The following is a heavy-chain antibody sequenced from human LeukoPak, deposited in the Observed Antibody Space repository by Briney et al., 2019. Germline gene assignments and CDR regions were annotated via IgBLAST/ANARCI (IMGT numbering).Heavy chain of an antibody. CDR3: ASRPASETYFAVFDY. CDR2: ITGGGGST. J-gene: IGHJ4*02. V-gene: IGHV3-23*01. CDR1: GLTFSSHA. Sequence: LPGGSLRLSCVASGLTFSSHAMTWVRQTPGKGLEWVSGITGGGGSTYHAESVKGRFTISRDNSKSTLYLQMNNLRAEDTAVYYCASRPASETYFAVFDYWGQGTLVTVSS. D-gene: IGHD1-26*01.